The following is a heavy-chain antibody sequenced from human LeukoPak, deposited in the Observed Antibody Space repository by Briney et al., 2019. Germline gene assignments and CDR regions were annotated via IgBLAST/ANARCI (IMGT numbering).Heavy chain of an antibody. D-gene: IGHD2-15*01. V-gene: IGHV3-30*04. CDR3: ARDTLVVAATVDY. J-gene: IGHJ4*02. CDR2: ISYDGSNK. CDR1: GFTFSSYA. Sequence: TGGSLRLSCAASGFTFSSYAMHWVRQAPGKGLEWVAVISYDGSNKYYADSVKGRFTISRDNSKNTLYLQMNSLRAEDTAVYYCARDTLVVAATVDYWGQGTLVTVSS.